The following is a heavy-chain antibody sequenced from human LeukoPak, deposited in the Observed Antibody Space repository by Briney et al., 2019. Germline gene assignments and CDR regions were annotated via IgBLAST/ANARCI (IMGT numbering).Heavy chain of an antibody. CDR3: ARARSPYSSGWYFDY. CDR1: GGSISSYY. D-gene: IGHD6-19*01. CDR2: IYYSGST. J-gene: IGHJ4*02. V-gene: IGHV4-59*01. Sequence: SETLSLTCTVSGGSISSYYWSWIRQPPGKGLEWIGYIYYSGSTNYNPSLKSRVTISVDTSKNQFSLKLSSVTAADTAVYYCARARSPYSSGWYFDYWGQGTLVTVSS.